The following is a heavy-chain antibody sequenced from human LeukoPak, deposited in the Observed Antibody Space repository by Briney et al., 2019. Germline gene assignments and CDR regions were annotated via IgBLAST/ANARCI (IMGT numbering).Heavy chain of an antibody. CDR1: GFSFNTYW. Sequence: PGRSLRLSCAASGFSFNTYWMSWVRQAPGEGLEWVANIKQDGSEEDYVDSVKGRFTISRDNAKNSLYLQMNSLRAEDTAVYYCARDRYSSDWQFFDYWGQGTLVTVSS. CDR2: IKQDGSEE. CDR3: ARDRYSSDWQFFDY. J-gene: IGHJ4*02. V-gene: IGHV3-7*01. D-gene: IGHD6-19*01.